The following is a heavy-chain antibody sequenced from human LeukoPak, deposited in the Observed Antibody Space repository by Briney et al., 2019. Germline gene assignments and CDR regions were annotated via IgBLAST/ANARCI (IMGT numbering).Heavy chain of an antibody. CDR1: GFTFSSYA. J-gene: IGHJ6*02. CDR3: AKEGDYGSPLETPRYYGMDV. D-gene: IGHD3-10*01. V-gene: IGHV3-23*01. CDR2: ISGSGGST. Sequence: GGSLRLSCAASGFTFSSYAMSWVRQAPGKGLEWVSAISGSGGSTYYADSVKGRFTISRDNSKNTLYLQMNSLRAEDTAVYYCAKEGDYGSPLETPRYYGMDVWGQGTTVTVSS.